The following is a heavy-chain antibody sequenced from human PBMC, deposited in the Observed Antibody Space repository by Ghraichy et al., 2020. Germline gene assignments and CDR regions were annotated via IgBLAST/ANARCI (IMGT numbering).Heavy chain of an antibody. J-gene: IGHJ4*02. V-gene: IGHV4-34*01. CDR2: INHSGST. CDR3: ARVGYCTNGVCYTVDY. CDR1: GGSFSGYY. Sequence: SETLSLTCAVYGGSFSGYYWSWIRQPPGKGLEWIGEINHSGSTNYNPSLKSRVTISVDTSKNQFSLKLSSVTAADTAVYYWARVGYCTNGVCYTVDYWGQGTLVTVSS. D-gene: IGHD2-8*01.